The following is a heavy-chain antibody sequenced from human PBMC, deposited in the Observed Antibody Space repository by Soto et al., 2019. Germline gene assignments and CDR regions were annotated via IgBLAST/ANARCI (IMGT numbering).Heavy chain of an antibody. J-gene: IGHJ4*02. CDR2: ISTGGAYM. Sequence: EVQLVESGGGLVKAGGSLRLFCTASGFTFRNYNMNWVRQAPGKGLVWVSSISTGGAYMFYADSVKGRFTISRDTAQNSLFLQIDSPRAEDTAVYYCARDIASPGGDYFDSWGQGTLVTVSS. D-gene: IGHD2-21*01. CDR1: GFTFRNYN. V-gene: IGHV3-21*06. CDR3: ARDIASPGGDYFDS.